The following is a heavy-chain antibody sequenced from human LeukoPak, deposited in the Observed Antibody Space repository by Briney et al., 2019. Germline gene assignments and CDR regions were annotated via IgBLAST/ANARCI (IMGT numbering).Heavy chain of an antibody. V-gene: IGHV4-39*01. D-gene: IGHD3-9*01. CDR2: TYYSGST. CDR3: ARLSKGRYFDYIFDH. J-gene: IGHJ4*02. CDR1: GGSVSSYEYY. Sequence: PSETPSLTCTVSGGSVSSYEYYWGWIRQPPGKGLEWIGNTYYSGSTYYNPSLKSRLTMSVDTSKNQFSLKMSSVTAADTAVYYCARLSKGRYFDYIFDHWGQGALVTVSS.